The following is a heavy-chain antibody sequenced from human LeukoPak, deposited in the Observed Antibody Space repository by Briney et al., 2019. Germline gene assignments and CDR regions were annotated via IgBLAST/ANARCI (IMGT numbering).Heavy chain of an antibody. CDR2: IIPILGIA. J-gene: IGHJ4*02. CDR1: GGTFIIYA. Sequence: GASVMVSCKSSGGTFIIYAISWVRQAPGQGLEWMGRIIPILGIANYAQKFQGRVTITADKSTSTAYMELSSLRSEDTAVYYCARGRVDPTAHFDYWGQGTLVTVSS. D-gene: IGHD3-3*01. V-gene: IGHV1-69*04. CDR3: ARGRVDPTAHFDY.